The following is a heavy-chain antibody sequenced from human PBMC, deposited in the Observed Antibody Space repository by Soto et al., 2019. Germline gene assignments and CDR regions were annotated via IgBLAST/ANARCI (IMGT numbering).Heavy chain of an antibody. CDR2: IIPILGIA. Sequence: QVQLVQSGAEVKKPGSSVKVSCKASGGTFSSYTISWVRQAPGQGLEWMGRIIPILGIADYAQKFQGRVTITADKSTSTAYMELNSLRSEDTAVYYCAREQVILGTYGMDVWGQGTKVTVSS. CDR3: AREQVILGTYGMDV. D-gene: IGHD2-15*01. CDR1: GGTFSSYT. V-gene: IGHV1-69*08. J-gene: IGHJ6*02.